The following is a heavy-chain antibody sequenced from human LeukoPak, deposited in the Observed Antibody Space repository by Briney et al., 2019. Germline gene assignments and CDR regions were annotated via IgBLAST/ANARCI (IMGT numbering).Heavy chain of an antibody. CDR2: IWYDGSNK. CDR3: ARGEIAALGERFNY. V-gene: IGHV3-33*01. D-gene: IGHD6-6*01. Sequence: GGSLRLSCAASGFTFSSYGMHWVRQAPGKGLEWVAVIWYDGSNKYYADSVKGRFTISRDNTKNTLYLQMNSLRAEDTAVYYCARGEIAALGERFNYWGQGTLSPSPQ. CDR1: GFTFSSYG. J-gene: IGHJ4*02.